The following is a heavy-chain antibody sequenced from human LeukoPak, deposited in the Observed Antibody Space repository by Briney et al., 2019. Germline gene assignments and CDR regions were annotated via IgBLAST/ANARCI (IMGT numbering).Heavy chain of an antibody. V-gene: IGHV4-61*02. CDR2: IYTSGST. CDR3: ARENWIDAFDI. CDR1: GGSISSGSYY. D-gene: IGHD1-1*01. J-gene: IGHJ3*02. Sequence: PSETLSLTCTVSGGSISSGSYYWSWIRQPAGKGLEWIGRIYTSGSTNYNPSLKSRVTISVDTSKNQFSLKLSSVTAADTAVYYCARENWIDAFDIWGQGTMVTVSS.